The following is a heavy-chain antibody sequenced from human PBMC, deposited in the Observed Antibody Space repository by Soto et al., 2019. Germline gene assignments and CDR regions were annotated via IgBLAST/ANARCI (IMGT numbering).Heavy chain of an antibody. D-gene: IGHD3-16*02. Sequence: GGSLRLSCAASVFPVSSNYMSWVRQAPGKGLEWVSVIYSDGSRYYADSVKGRFTISRDNSKNTLYLQMNSLRVEDTAVYYCARARLSRGWWFDPWGQGTLVTVSS. CDR3: ARARLSRGWWFDP. J-gene: IGHJ5*02. V-gene: IGHV3-66*01. CDR1: VFPVSSNY. CDR2: IYSDGSR.